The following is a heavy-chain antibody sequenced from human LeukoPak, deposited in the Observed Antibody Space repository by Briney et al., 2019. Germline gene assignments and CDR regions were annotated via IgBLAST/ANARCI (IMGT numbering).Heavy chain of an antibody. Sequence: KPSQTLSLTCNVSGGSISNDGYYWSWLRQPPGKGLEWLGYIYYSGSTYYNPSLKSRVTLSVDTSKSQFSLRLSSVTAADTAVYYCARDLTGDQFFDPWGQGTLVTVSS. D-gene: IGHD7-27*01. J-gene: IGHJ5*02. CDR2: IYYSGST. CDR3: ARDLTGDQFFDP. CDR1: GGSISNDGYY. V-gene: IGHV4-31*03.